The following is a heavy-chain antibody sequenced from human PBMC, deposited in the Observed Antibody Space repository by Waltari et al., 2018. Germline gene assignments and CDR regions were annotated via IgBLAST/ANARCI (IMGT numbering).Heavy chain of an antibody. D-gene: IGHD2-21*01. CDR2: INSDGSST. Sequence: EVQLVESGGGLVQPGGSLRLSCAASGFTFSSYWMHWVRQAPGKGLVWVSRINSDGSSTSYADSVKGRFTISRDNAKNTLYLQMNSLRAEDTAVYYCARDQRAYCGGDCYPEFDYWGQGTLVTVSS. CDR1: GFTFSSYW. V-gene: IGHV3-74*01. CDR3: ARDQRAYCGGDCYPEFDY. J-gene: IGHJ4*02.